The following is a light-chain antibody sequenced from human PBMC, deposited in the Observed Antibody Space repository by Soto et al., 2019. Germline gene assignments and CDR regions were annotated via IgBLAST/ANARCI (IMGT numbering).Light chain of an antibody. J-gene: IGKJ1*01. CDR1: QGISSY. CDR3: QQYYSYPRT. CDR2: AAS. Sequence: AIRMTQSPSSLSASTVARITITFRASQGISSYLAWYQQKPGKAPKLLIYAASTLQSGVPSRFSGSGSGTDFTLTISCLQSEDFATYYCQQYYSYPRTFGQGTKVDIK. V-gene: IGKV1-8*01.